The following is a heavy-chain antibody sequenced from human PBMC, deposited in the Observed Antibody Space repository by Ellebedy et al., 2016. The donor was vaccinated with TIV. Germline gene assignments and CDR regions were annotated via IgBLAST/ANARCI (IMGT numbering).Heavy chain of an antibody. CDR3: VTDGPLGEVRH. J-gene: IGHJ1*01. CDR2: ISSSSSTI. CDR1: GFTFSSYS. Sequence: PSETLSLTCAAFGFTFSSYSINWVRQAPGKGLEWVSYISSSSSTIYYADSVKGRFTISRDNAKNSLYLQMNSLRAEDTAVYYCVTDGPLGEVRHWGQGTLVTVSS. V-gene: IGHV3-48*04.